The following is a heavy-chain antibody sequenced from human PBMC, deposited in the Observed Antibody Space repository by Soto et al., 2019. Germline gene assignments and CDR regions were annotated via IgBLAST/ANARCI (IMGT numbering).Heavy chain of an antibody. CDR1: GCSFTAGGYY. D-gene: IGHD3-22*01. CDR3: ARTKYYYDSSGYEREYYFDY. V-gene: IGHV4-31*03. J-gene: IGHJ4*02. CDR2: IANSGNT. Sequence: PSETLSLTCTVAGCSFTAGGYYWSWTRQHPGKGLEWIGYIANSGNTYYNPSLKSRVTISVDTSKNQFSLKLSSVTAADTAVYHCARTKYYYDSSGYEREYYFDYWGQGTLVTVSS.